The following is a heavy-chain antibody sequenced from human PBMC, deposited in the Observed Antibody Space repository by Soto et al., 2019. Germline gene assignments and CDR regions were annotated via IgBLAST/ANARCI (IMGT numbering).Heavy chain of an antibody. CDR2: IIGSGGSK. J-gene: IGHJ5*02. Sequence: EVQLLESGGGLVQPGGSLRLSCAASGFTFSSYAMSWVRQAPGKGLVWVSAIIGSGGSKYYADSVKGRFTISRDNSKNTLYLQMNSLRAEDTAVYYCAKGDYGLENWFDPWGQGTLVTVSS. CDR1: GFTFSSYA. D-gene: IGHD4-17*01. V-gene: IGHV3-23*01. CDR3: AKGDYGLENWFDP.